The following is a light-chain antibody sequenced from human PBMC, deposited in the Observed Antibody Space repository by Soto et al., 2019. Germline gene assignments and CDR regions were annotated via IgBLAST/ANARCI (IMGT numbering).Light chain of an antibody. V-gene: IGLV7-46*01. CDR3: LLSYSDVWV. CDR2: DTQ. J-gene: IGLJ3*02. CDR1: TGAVTSGHF. Sequence: QAVVTQEPSLTVSPGGTVTLTCGFSTGAVTSGHFPFWFQQKPGQAPRTLISDTQNKHSWTPARFSGSLLGGKAALTLSGAQPEDEAEYYCLLSYSDVWVFGGGTKLTVL.